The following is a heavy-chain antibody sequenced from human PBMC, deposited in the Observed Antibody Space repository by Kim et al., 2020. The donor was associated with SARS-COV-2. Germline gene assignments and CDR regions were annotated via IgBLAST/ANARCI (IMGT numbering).Heavy chain of an antibody. J-gene: IGHJ3*02. Sequence: SETLSLTCAVYGGSFSGYYWSWIRQPPGKGLEWIGEINHSGSTNYNPSLKSRVTISVDTSKNQFSLKLSSVTAADTAVYYCARVPAASLRAFDICGQGTMVTVSS. CDR1: GGSFSGYY. CDR2: INHSGST. V-gene: IGHV4-34*01. D-gene: IGHD2-2*01. CDR3: ARVPAASLRAFDI.